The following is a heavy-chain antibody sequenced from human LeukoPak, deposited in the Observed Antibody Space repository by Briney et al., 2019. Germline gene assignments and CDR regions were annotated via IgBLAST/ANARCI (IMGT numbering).Heavy chain of an antibody. J-gene: IGHJ4*02. CDR1: GFPVSSNY. V-gene: IGHV3-66*02. Sequence: GGSLRLSCAASGFPVSSNYMSWVRQAPGKGLEWVSVIYSGGSTYYADSVKGRFTISRDNSQNTLYLQMNSLRAEDTAVYYCARGKRFLEWLPEYYFYYWGQGNLVTVSS. CDR2: IYSGGST. CDR3: ARGKRFLEWLPEYYFYY. D-gene: IGHD3-3*01.